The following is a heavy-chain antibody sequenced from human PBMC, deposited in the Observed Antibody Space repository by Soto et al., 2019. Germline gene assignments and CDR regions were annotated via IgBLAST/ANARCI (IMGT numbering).Heavy chain of an antibody. J-gene: IGHJ4*02. CDR3: AKGKWSIMITFGGVIADY. D-gene: IGHD3-16*02. Sequence: GGSLRLSCAASGFTFSSYGMHWVRQAPGKGLEWVAVISYDGSNKYYADSVKGRFTISRDNSKNTLYLQMNSLRAEDTAVYYCAKGKWSIMITFGGVIADYWGQGTLVTVSS. CDR1: GFTFSSYG. V-gene: IGHV3-30*18. CDR2: ISYDGSNK.